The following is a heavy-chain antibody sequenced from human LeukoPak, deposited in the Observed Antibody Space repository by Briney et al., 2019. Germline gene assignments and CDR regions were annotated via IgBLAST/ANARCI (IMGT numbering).Heavy chain of an antibody. V-gene: IGHV3-48*01. D-gene: IGHD6-13*01. Sequence: GGSLRLSCAASGFTFSSYSMNWVRQAPGKGLEWVSYISSSSSTIYYADSVKGRFTISRDNAKNSLYLQINSLRAEDTAVYYCARDRAAGWFDPWGQGTLVTVSS. CDR1: GFTFSSYS. J-gene: IGHJ5*02. CDR2: ISSSSSTI. CDR3: ARDRAAGWFDP.